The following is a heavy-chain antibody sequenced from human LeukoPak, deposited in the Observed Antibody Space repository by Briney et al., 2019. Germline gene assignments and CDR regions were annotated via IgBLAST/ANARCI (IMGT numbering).Heavy chain of an antibody. D-gene: IGHD6-19*01. CDR3: TTLRTSGWYQDS. CDR2: ISSSGITI. Sequence: GGSLRLSCAVSGFTFSDYYMSWIRQAPGEGLEWVSYISSSGITIYHADSVKGRFTVSRDNAKDSLYLQMNSLRAEDTAVYYCTTLRTSGWYQDSWGQGTLVTVSS. J-gene: IGHJ4*02. CDR1: GFTFSDYY. V-gene: IGHV3-11*01.